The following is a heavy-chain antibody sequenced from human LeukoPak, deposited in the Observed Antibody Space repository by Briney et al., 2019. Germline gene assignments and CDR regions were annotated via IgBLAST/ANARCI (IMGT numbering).Heavy chain of an antibody. J-gene: IGHJ4*02. D-gene: IGHD3-22*01. CDR3: ARGYYYDSSGYPY. CDR1: GGTFSSYT. Sequence: ASVRVSCKASGGTFSSYTISWVRQATGQGLEWMGWMNPNSGNTGYAQKFQGRVTMTRNTSISTAYMELSSLRSEDTAVYYCARGYYYDSSGYPYWGQGTLVTVSS. CDR2: MNPNSGNT. V-gene: IGHV1-8*02.